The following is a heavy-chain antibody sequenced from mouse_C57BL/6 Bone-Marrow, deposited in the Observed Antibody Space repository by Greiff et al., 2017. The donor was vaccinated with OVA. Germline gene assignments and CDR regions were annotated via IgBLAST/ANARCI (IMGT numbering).Heavy chain of an antibody. J-gene: IGHJ2*01. D-gene: IGHD1-1*01. CDR2: ISHAGSYT. Sequence: EVKVVESGGGLVKPGGSLKLSCAASGFTFTSYSMSWVRQTPEKRLEWVATISHAGSYTYYPDNVKGRFTISRDKATNNPYLQMSHLTSEDTALYYRTSVRLLRCLDYWGQGTTVTVSS. CDR1: GFTFTSYS. CDR3: TSVRLLRCLDY. V-gene: IGHV5-4*03.